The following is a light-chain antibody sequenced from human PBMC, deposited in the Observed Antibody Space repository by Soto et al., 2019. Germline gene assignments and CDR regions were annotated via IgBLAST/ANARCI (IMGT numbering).Light chain of an antibody. CDR3: QQRSNWPT. V-gene: IGKV3-11*01. CDR1: QSVSSY. CDR2: DAS. Sequence: EIVLTQSPATLSLSPGERATLSCRASQSVSSYLAWDQQKPGQAPRLLIYDASNGATGIPTRFSGSGSGTDFTLTISSLEPEVFAVYYCQQRSNWPTFGPGTKLEIK. J-gene: IGKJ2*01.